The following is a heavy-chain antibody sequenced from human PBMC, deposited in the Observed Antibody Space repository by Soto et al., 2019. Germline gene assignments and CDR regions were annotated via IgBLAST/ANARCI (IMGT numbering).Heavy chain of an antibody. CDR2: IYYTGSS. CDR3: ARGNCSGGSCSPHYGLDV. D-gene: IGHD2-15*01. V-gene: IGHV4-31*03. Sequence: SETLSLTCTVSGGSISSGGYFWSWIRQHPGKGLEWIGYIYYTGSSYYNPSLKSRVTISVDTSKNQLSLKLSSVTAADTAVYYCARGNCSGGSCSPHYGLDVWGQGTTVTVSS. CDR1: GGSISSGGYF. J-gene: IGHJ6*02.